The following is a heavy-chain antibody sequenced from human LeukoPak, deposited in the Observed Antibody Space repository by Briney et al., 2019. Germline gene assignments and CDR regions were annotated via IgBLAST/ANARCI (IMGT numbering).Heavy chain of an antibody. CDR3: ALRGCSSTSCYSLDKYYFDY. V-gene: IGHV1-69*13. Sequence: ASVKVSCKASGGTFSSYAISWVRQAPGQGLEWMGGIIPIFGTANYAQKFQGRVTITADESTSTAYMELSSLRSEDTAVYYCALRGCSSTSCYSLDKYYFDYWGQGTLVTVSS. D-gene: IGHD2-2*02. CDR2: IIPIFGTA. CDR1: GGTFSSYA. J-gene: IGHJ4*02.